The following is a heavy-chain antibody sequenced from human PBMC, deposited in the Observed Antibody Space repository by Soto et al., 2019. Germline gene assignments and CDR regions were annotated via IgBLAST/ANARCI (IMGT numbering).Heavy chain of an antibody. CDR3: SRSFSCSSNRCPYYYYYYYGMDV. CDR2: IYPGDSDS. CDR1: GYSFTSYW. Sequence: GESLKISFKGSGYSFTSYWIGLVRQIPGQVLEWMGIIYPGDSDSRYSPSFQGQVTISAEKSISTAYLQWSSLKASGSAMYYCSRSFSCSSNRCPYYYYYYYGMDVWGQGTTVTVSS. J-gene: IGHJ6*02. V-gene: IGHV5-51*01. D-gene: IGHD2-2*01.